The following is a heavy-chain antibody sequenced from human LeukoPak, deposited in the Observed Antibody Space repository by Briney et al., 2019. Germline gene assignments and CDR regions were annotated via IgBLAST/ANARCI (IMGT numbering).Heavy chain of an antibody. V-gene: IGHV1-46*01. D-gene: IGHD1-26*01. CDR1: GYTFSSYY. Sequence: ASVKVSCKASGYTFSSYYVHWVRQAPGQGLEWMGMIIPSDGFTSYAQKFQGRVTMTRDMSTSTVYMELSSLRSDDTAVYYCATVVGATFDYWGQGTLVTVSS. CDR2: IIPSDGFT. J-gene: IGHJ4*02. CDR3: ATVVGATFDY.